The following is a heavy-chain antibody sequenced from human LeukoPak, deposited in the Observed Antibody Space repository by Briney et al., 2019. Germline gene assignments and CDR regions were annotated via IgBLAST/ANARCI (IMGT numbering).Heavy chain of an antibody. Sequence: GGSLRLSCAASGFTVSSNYMSWVRQAPGKGLEWVSVIYSGGSTYYADSVKGRFTISRDNSKNTLYLQMNSLRAEDTAVYYCARDSQLHGYSSSYGPVAFDIWGQGAMVTVSS. CDR1: GFTVSSNY. D-gene: IGHD6-13*01. J-gene: IGHJ3*02. CDR2: IYSGGST. CDR3: ARDSQLHGYSSSYGPVAFDI. V-gene: IGHV3-66*01.